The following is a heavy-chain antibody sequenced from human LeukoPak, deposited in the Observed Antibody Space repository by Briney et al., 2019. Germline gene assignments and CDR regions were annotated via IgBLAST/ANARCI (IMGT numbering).Heavy chain of an antibody. D-gene: IGHD2-15*01. J-gene: IGHJ6*02. Sequence: GGSLRLSCAASGFTFSSYAMSWVRQAPGKGLEWVSVISGNGGSTYYADSVKGRFTISRDNSKNTLYLQMNSLRAEDTAVYYCARASPIYCSGGSGDAYCFYYYGMDVWGQGTTVTVSS. CDR1: GFTFSSYA. CDR3: ARASPIYCSGGSGDAYCFYYYGMDV. V-gene: IGHV3-23*01. CDR2: ISGNGGST.